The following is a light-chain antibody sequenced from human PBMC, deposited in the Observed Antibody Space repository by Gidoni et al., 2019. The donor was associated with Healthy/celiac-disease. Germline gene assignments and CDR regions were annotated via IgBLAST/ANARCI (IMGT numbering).Light chain of an antibody. Sequence: EIVLTQSPATLSLSPGERATLSCRASQSVSSYLAWYQQNPGQAPRLLIYDAANRATGIPARFSGSGSGTDFTLTISSLEPEDFAVYYCQQRSNWPWTFXXXTKVEIK. V-gene: IGKV3-11*01. CDR1: QSVSSY. CDR3: QQRSNWPWT. J-gene: IGKJ1*01. CDR2: DAA.